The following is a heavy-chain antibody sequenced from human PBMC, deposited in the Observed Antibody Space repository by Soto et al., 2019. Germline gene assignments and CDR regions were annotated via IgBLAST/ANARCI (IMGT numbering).Heavy chain of an antibody. CDR1: GGTFSSYA. CDR3: AWGPITGTKAGGVYGMDV. J-gene: IGHJ6*02. CDR2: IIPIFGTA. Sequence: QVQLVQSGAEVKKPGSSVKVSCKASGGTFSSYAISWVRQAPGQGLEWMGGIIPIFGTANYAQKFQGRVTITADESTSTAYMELSSLRSEDTAVYYCAWGPITGTKAGGVYGMDVWGQGTTITVSS. D-gene: IGHD1-20*01. V-gene: IGHV1-69*12.